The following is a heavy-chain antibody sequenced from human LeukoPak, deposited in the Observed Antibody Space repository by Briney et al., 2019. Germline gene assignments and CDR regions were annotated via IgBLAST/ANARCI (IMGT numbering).Heavy chain of an antibody. CDR1: GSSISSSNW. J-gene: IGHJ4*02. CDR2: IYHSGST. D-gene: IGHD6-19*01. Sequence: SGTLSLTCAVSGSSISSSNWWSWVRPLPGKGLEWIGEIYHSGSTNYNPSLKSRVTISVDKSKNQFSLKLSSVTAADTAVYYCARRRSSGWSYQFDYWGQGTLVTVSS. V-gene: IGHV4-4*02. CDR3: ARRRSSGWSYQFDY.